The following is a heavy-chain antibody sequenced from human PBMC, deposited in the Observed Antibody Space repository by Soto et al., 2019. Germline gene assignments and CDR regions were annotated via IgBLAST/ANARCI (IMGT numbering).Heavy chain of an antibody. D-gene: IGHD3-10*01. V-gene: IGHV4-4*07. J-gene: IGHJ6*02. Sequence: QVPLQESGPGLVKPSETLSLTCTVSGGSISRYKWSWIRQPAVNGLEWIVRIYTSGSTNYNPSLKSRVTMSVDTSKNKFALKMSSVTASDTAVYYCARDRDYYCLGSYWDYYYYGMDVWGQGTTVIVS. CDR2: IYTSGST. CDR3: ARDRDYYCLGSYWDYYYYGMDV. CDR1: GGSISRYK.